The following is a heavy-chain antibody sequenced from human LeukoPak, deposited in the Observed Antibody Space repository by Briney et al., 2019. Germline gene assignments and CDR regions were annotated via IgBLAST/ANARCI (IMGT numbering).Heavy chain of an antibody. J-gene: IGHJ4*02. CDR3: AIGVQALGANTLDY. CDR2: LYSDGNT. D-gene: IGHD4/OR15-4a*01. V-gene: IGHV3-53*01. Sequence: PGGSLTLSCAPSGFTVITNDSTCVRQAPGKGLEWVSVLYSDGNTKYADSVQGRFTISRDNSKNTLYLEMNSLSPDDTAVYYCAIGVQALGANTLDYWGQGTLVTVSS. CDR1: GFTVITND.